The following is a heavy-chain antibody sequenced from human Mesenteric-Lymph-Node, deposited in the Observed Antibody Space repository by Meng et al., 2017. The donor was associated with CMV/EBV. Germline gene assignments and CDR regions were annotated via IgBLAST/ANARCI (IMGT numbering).Heavy chain of an antibody. V-gene: IGHV5-51*01. Sequence: GESLKISCKGSGYIFTNYWIAWVRQMPGKGLEWMGIIYPGDSDTRYSPSFQGHVTISVDKSITTAYLQWSSLKASDTAMYYCSRHKKAPYCTSTSCFETFGWFDPWGQGTLVTDSS. D-gene: IGHD2-2*01. CDR1: GYIFTNYW. CDR2: IYPGDSDT. CDR3: SRHKKAPYCTSTSCFETFGWFDP. J-gene: IGHJ5*02.